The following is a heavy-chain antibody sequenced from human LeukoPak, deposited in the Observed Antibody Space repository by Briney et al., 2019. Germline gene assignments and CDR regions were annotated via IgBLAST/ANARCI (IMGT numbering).Heavy chain of an antibody. D-gene: IGHD3-3*01. Sequence: SETLSLTCTVSGGSISSGDYYWSWIRQPPGKGLEWIGYIYYSGSTYYNPSLKSRVTISVDTSKNQFSLKLSSVTAADTAVYYCARGLRFLEWPPDAFDIWGQGTMVTVSS. CDR3: ARGLRFLEWPPDAFDI. CDR1: GGSISSGDYY. CDR2: IYYSGST. V-gene: IGHV4-30-4*08. J-gene: IGHJ3*02.